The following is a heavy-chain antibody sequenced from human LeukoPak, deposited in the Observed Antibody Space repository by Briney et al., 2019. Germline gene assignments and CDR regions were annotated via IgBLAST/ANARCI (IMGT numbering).Heavy chain of an antibody. CDR2: INPNSGGT. CDR3: ARDRGGDDFWSGYYSLYYYYYYYMDV. V-gene: IGHV1-2*02. D-gene: IGHD3-3*01. Sequence: GASVKVSCKASGSTFSSYAISWVRQAPGQGLEWMGWINPNSGGTNYAQKFQGRVTMTRDTSISTAYMELSRLRSDDTAVYYCARDRGGDDFWSGYYSLYYYYYYYMDVWGKGTTVTVSS. J-gene: IGHJ6*03. CDR1: GSTFSSYA.